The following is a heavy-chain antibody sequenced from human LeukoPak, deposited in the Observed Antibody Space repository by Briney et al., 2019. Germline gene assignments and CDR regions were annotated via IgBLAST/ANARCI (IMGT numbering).Heavy chain of an antibody. J-gene: IGHJ4*02. Sequence: PGGSLRLSCAASGFPFSTYGMHWVRQAPGKGLGWVAFIRYDGSNTAYSDSVEGRFTISRDNSKNTLYLQMNSLRVDDTAVYYRAPRVVVIAAPFDYWGQGTLVTVSS. CDR2: IRYDGSNT. CDR1: GFPFSTYG. CDR3: APRVVVIAAPFDY. D-gene: IGHD2-21*01. V-gene: IGHV3-30*02.